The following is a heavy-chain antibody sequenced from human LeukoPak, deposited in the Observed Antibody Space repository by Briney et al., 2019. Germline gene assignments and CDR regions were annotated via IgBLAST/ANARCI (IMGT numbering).Heavy chain of an antibody. CDR1: GGSISSYY. Sequence: SETLSLTCTVSGGSISSYYWSWIRKPPGKGLEWIGYISYSGNTNYNPSLKSRVTISVDMSKNQFSLKLSSVTAADTAVYHCVRLILSGSYLYYFDYWGQGTLVTVSS. CDR3: VRLILSGSYLYYFDY. J-gene: IGHJ4*02. CDR2: ISYSGNT. D-gene: IGHD1-26*01. V-gene: IGHV4-59*08.